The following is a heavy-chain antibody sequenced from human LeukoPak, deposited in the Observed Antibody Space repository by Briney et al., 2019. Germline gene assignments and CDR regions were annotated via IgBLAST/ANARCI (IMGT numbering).Heavy chain of an antibody. J-gene: IGHJ3*02. CDR1: GYTFTSYH. Sequence: ASVKVSCKASGYTFTSYHISWVRQAPGQGLEWMGWISAYNGNTNYAQKLQGRVTMTTDTSTSTAYMELRSLRSDDTAVYYCTRDDDSSGYHDAFDIWGQGTMVTVSS. V-gene: IGHV1-18*01. CDR2: ISAYNGNT. D-gene: IGHD3-22*01. CDR3: TRDDDSSGYHDAFDI.